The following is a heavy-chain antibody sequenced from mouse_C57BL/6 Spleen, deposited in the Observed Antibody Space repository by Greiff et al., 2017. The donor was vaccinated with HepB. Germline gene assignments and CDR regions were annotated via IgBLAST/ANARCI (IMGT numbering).Heavy chain of an antibody. D-gene: IGHD2-1*01. CDR1: GFTFSDYG. CDR3: ARQYGNYLYYFDY. V-gene: IGHV5-17*01. CDR2: ISSGSSTI. Sequence: EVQGVESGGGLVKPGGPLKLSCAASGFTFSDYGMHWVRQAPEKGLEWVAYISSGSSTIYYADTVKGRFTISRDNAKNTLFLQMTSLRSEDTAMYYCARQYGNYLYYFDYWGQGTTLTVSS. J-gene: IGHJ2*01.